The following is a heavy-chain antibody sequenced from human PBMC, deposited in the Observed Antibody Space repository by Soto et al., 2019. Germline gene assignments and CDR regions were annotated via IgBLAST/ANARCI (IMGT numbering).Heavy chain of an antibody. D-gene: IGHD2-15*01. J-gene: IGHJ4*02. CDR1: GFTFSNAW. CDR3: TTGQVVVAAPLSAY. Sequence: ESGGGLVKPGGSLRLSCAASGFTFSNAWMSWVRQAPGKGLEWVGRIKSKTDGGTTDYAAPVKGRFTISRDDSKNTLYLQMNSLKTEDTAVYYCTTGQVVVAAPLSAYWGQGTLVTVSS. CDR2: IKSKTDGGTT. V-gene: IGHV3-15*01.